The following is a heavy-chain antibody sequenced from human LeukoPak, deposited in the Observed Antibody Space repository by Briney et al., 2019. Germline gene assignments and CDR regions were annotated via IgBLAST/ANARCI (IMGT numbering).Heavy chain of an antibody. J-gene: IGHJ4*02. CDR1: GFTFSSYS. CDR3: ARGVVPAAFDY. CDR2: ISSSSDHI. V-gene: IGHV3-21*01. Sequence: GGSLRLSCAASGFTFSSYSMNWVRQAPGKGLEWVSSISSSSDHIAYADSVKGRFTISRDNAKNALYLQVNSLRAEDTAVYYCARGVVPAAFDYWGQGTLVTVSS. D-gene: IGHD2-2*01.